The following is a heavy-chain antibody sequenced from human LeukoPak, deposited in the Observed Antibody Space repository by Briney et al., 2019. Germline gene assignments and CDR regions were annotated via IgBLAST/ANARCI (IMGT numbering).Heavy chain of an antibody. CDR1: GGSISRYY. CDR2: IYTSGST. J-gene: IGHJ3*02. CDR3: ARLPGRHSSSVVAFDI. V-gene: IGHV4-4*07. Sequence: SETLSLTCAVSGGSISRYYWSWIRQSAGKGLEWIGRIYTSGSTNYNPSLKSRVTMSVDTSKNQFSLKLSSVTAADTAVYYCARLPGRHSSSVVAFDIWGQGTMVTVSS. D-gene: IGHD6-13*01.